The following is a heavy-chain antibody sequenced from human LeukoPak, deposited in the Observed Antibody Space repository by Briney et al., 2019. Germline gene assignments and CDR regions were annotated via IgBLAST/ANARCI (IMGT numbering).Heavy chain of an antibody. D-gene: IGHD3-9*01. J-gene: IGHJ4*02. V-gene: IGHV3-48*03. CDR2: ISSSGSTI. Sequence: PGGSLRLSCAASGFTFSSYEMNWVRQAPGKGLEWVSYISSSGSTIYYADSVKGRFTISRDNAKNSLYLQMNSLRAEDTAVYYCARDGYDILTGYYSGIDYWGQGTLVTVSS. CDR3: ARDGYDILTGYYSGIDY. CDR1: GFTFSSYE.